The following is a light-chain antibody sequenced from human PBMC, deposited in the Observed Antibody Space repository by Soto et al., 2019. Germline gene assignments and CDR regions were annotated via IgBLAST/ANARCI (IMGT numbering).Light chain of an antibody. V-gene: IGKV3-15*01. CDR1: QSVSSSY. Sequence: ETVLTQSPGTLSLSPGERATVSCRASQSVSSSYLAWYQQKPGQAPRLLIYGASTRATGIPARFSGSGSGTEFTLTISSLQSEDFAVYYCQQYNNWPTFGGGTKVDIK. CDR3: QQYNNWPT. J-gene: IGKJ4*01. CDR2: GAS.